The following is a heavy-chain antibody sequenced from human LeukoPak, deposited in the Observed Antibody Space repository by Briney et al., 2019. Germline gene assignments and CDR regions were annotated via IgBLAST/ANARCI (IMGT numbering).Heavy chain of an antibody. V-gene: IGHV1-18*01. J-gene: IGHJ4*02. CDR1: GYTFDTYG. Sequence: ASGKVSCTTSGYTFDTYGITWVRQAPGQGLEWMGWISGYNDNTKYAQNFQDRVSMSTDKSTNSAYMELRSLTSDDTAVYYCTRDAASIFGVISGAREFDFWGQGTLVTVSS. CDR3: TRDAASIFGVISGAREFDF. CDR2: ISGYNDNT. D-gene: IGHD3-3*01.